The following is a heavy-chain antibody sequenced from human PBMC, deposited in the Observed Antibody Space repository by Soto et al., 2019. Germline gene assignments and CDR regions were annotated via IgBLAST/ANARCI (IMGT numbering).Heavy chain of an antibody. D-gene: IGHD2-15*01. Sequence: LRLSCATSGFTFSSYSMNWVRQAPGMGLEWVSSISSSSRYIYYADSVRGRFTISRDNAKNSLYLQINSLRAEDTAVYFCARDCSGGSCYPGMDVWGQGTTVTVSS. CDR3: ARDCSGGSCYPGMDV. CDR2: ISSSSRYI. J-gene: IGHJ6*02. V-gene: IGHV3-21*01. CDR1: GFTFSSYS.